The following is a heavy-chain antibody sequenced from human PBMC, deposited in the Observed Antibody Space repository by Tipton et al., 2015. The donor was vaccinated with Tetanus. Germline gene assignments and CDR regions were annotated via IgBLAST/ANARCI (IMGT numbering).Heavy chain of an antibody. D-gene: IGHD6-6*01. CDR1: GASISSYY. V-gene: IGHV4-4*07. Sequence: TLSLTCTVSGASISSYYWCWIRQPAGKGLERIGRVYNSGSTDYNPSLKIRLAMSIDTSKNQFSLKLGSVTAADTSVYYCARDHTRYSGSSVATFDIWGEGTMVTVSS. CDR3: ARDHTRYSGSSVATFDI. CDR2: VYNSGST. J-gene: IGHJ3*02.